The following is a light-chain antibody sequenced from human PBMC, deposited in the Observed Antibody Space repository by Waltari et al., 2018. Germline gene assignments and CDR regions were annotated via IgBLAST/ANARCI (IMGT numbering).Light chain of an antibody. CDR1: QSGSGSY. V-gene: IGKV3-20*01. Sequence: EIVLTQSPDTLSLSPGERATLSCRASQSGSGSYLAWYQQKPGQAPRLLISDASSRATDIPDRFSGSGSGTDFTLTISRLEPEDFAVYYCQQYSTSPTWTFGQGTKVEIK. J-gene: IGKJ1*01. CDR2: DAS. CDR3: QQYSTSPTWT.